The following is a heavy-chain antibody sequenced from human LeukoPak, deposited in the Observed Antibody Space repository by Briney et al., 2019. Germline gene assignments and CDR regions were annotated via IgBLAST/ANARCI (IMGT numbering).Heavy chain of an antibody. Sequence: TSSETLSLTCSVSGGSISNYYWSWIRQPPGKGLEWIGSMYYSGGTNYNPSLKSRATISEDTSKKQFSLKLSSLTAADTAVYYCARAGYDTSGFWYFDLWGRGTLVTVSS. D-gene: IGHD3-22*01. CDR2: MYYSGGT. V-gene: IGHV4-59*01. CDR3: ARAGYDTSGFWYFDL. CDR1: GGSISNYY. J-gene: IGHJ2*01.